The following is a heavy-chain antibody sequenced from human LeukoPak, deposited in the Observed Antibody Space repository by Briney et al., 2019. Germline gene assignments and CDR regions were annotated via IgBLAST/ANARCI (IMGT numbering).Heavy chain of an antibody. Sequence: WASVKVSCKASGGTFSSYAISWVRQAPGQGLEWMGGIIPIFGTANYAQKFQGRVTITTDESTSTAYMELSSLRSEDTAVYYCARSRTRELLSPNWFDPWGQGTLVTVSS. CDR1: GGTFSSYA. CDR2: IIPIFGTA. J-gene: IGHJ5*02. CDR3: ARSRTRELLSPNWFDP. D-gene: IGHD1-26*01. V-gene: IGHV1-69*05.